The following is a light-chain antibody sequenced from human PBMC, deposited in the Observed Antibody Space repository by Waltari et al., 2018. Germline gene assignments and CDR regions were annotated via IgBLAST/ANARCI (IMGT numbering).Light chain of an antibody. CDR3: QTWDSNTGV. J-gene: IGLJ2*01. CDR1: GWGNKY. Sequence: SYDLIPPPSVSVSPGQTASIPCPGDGWGNKYVYWYQQKSGQSPILVIYQDSNRPSGIPERFSGSNSGNTATLTIRGTQALDEADFYCQTWDSNTGVFGGGTKLTVL. V-gene: IGLV3-1*01. CDR2: QDS.